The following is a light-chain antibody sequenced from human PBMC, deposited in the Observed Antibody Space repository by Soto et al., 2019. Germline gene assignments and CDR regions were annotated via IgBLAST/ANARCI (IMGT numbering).Light chain of an antibody. V-gene: IGKV1-5*03. CDR1: QGISSY. CDR2: KAS. CDR3: HQYNSYWT. Sequence: DKQLTQSPSFLSASVGDRVTITCRASQGISSYLAWYQQKPGKAPKLLIYKASSLESGVPSRFSGSGSGTEFTLTISSLQPDDFATYYCHQYNSYWTFGQGSMVDFK. J-gene: IGKJ1*01.